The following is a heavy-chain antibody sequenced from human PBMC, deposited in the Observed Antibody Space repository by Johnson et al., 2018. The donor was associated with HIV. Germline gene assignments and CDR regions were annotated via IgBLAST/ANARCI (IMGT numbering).Heavy chain of an antibody. J-gene: IGHJ3*02. CDR1: GFTFDDYG. V-gene: IGHV3-20*04. CDR3: ARGKGAAVGLDAFDI. D-gene: IGHD6-13*01. CDR2: INWSGGST. Sequence: EQLVESGGGAVRPGGSLRISCAASGFTFDDYGMSWVRQAPGKGLEWVSGINWSGGSTGYADSMQGRFTISRDNARNSLYLQMNSLRAEDPALYFCARGKGAAVGLDAFDIWGQGIRVTVSS.